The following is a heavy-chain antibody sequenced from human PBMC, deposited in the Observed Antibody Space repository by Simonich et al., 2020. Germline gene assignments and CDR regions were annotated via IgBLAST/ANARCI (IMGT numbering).Heavy chain of an antibody. Sequence: EVQLVESGGGLVQPGGSLRLSCAASGFTFSSYWMHWVRQAPGKGLGGVSRSNREGRTTGYADSVKGRFTISRDNAKNTLYLQMNSLRAEDTAVYYCARNRLDYWGQGTLVTVSS. J-gene: IGHJ4*02. CDR1: GFTFSSYW. CDR2: SNREGRTT. CDR3: ARNRLDY. V-gene: IGHV3-74*01.